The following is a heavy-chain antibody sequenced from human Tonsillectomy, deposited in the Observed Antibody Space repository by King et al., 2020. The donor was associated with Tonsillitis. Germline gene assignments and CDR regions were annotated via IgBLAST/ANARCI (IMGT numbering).Heavy chain of an antibody. CDR2: ISSSSSYI. J-gene: IGHJ3*02. CDR1: GFTFSSYG. Sequence: VQLVESGGGLVKPGGSLRLSCAASGFTFSSYGMNWVRQAPGKGLEWVSSISSSSSYIYYVDSGKGRFTISRDNAKNSLYLQMNSLRAEDTAVYYCSRGPPGDEFGEAFDIRGQGAMVTVSS. V-gene: IGHV3-21*01. CDR3: SRGPPGDEFGEAFDI. D-gene: IGHD3-10*01.